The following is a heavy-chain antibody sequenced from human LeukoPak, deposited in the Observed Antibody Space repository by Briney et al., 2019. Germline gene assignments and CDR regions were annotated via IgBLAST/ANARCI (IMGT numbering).Heavy chain of an antibody. J-gene: IGHJ4*02. V-gene: IGHV3-48*01. CDR2: ITSDSNTI. CDR1: GFAFSTYA. Sequence: PGGSLRLSCAASGFAFSTYAMNWVRQAPGKGLEWVSFITSDSNTIYYADSMKGRFTISRDNAENSLYLQMNSLSAEDTAVYYCARDRMCGSFDYWGQGTLVTVSS. D-gene: IGHD2-21*01. CDR3: ARDRMCGSFDY.